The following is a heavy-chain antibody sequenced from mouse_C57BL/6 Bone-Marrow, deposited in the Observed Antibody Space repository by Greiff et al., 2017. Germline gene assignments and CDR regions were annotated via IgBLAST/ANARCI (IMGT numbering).Heavy chain of an antibody. CDR3: ARDYYGGYDVDY. D-gene: IGHD1-1*01. V-gene: IGHV1-81*01. J-gene: IGHJ2*01. CDR2: IYPRSGNT. Sequence: QVQLQQSGAELARPGASVKLSCKASGYTFTSYGISWVKQRTGQGLEWIGEIYPRSGNTYYNEKFKGKATLTADKSSSTAYMELRSLTSEDSAVYFCARDYYGGYDVDYWGQGTTLTVSS. CDR1: GYTFTSYG.